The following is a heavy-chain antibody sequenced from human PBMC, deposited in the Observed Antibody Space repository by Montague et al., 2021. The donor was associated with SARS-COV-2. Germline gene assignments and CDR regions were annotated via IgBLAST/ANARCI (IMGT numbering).Heavy chain of an antibody. CDR1: GDPISYFY. CDR3: ARDVVAAPGTFDY. Sequence: SETLSLTCTASGDPISYFYWSWIRQPAGKGLEWIGRVSASGSTNYNPSLNSRVAMSVDTSKKQFSLRLSPVTAADTAVYYCARDVVAAPGTFDYWGQGTLVTVSS. D-gene: IGHD6-13*01. V-gene: IGHV4-4*07. CDR2: VSASGST. J-gene: IGHJ4*02.